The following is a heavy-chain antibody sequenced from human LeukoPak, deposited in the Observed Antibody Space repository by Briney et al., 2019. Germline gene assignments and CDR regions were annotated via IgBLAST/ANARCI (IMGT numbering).Heavy chain of an antibody. CDR2: INPNSGGT. J-gene: IGHJ4*02. Sequence: ASVKVSCKTSGYTFTGYYMHWVRQAPGQGLEWMGWINPNSGGTNYAQKFQGRVSMTRDTSISTAYMEPSSLRSDDTAVYYCASQICTTTSCYASFDYWGQGTLVTVSS. CDR1: GYTFTGYY. CDR3: ASQICTTTSCYASFDY. D-gene: IGHD2-2*01. V-gene: IGHV1-2*02.